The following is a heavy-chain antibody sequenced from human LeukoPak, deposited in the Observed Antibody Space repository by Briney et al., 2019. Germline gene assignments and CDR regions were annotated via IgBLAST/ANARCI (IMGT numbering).Heavy chain of an antibody. CDR1: GLTSRNYA. V-gene: IGHV3-23*01. CDR3: AEGSGSSCYSPCDY. CDR2: ICANDGNT. D-gene: IGHD2-15*01. Sequence: GGSLRLSCAASGLTSRNYAMSWVRQAPGKGLEWVSVICANDGNTYYADAVKGRFTISRDNSKDTLYLQMDSLRAEDTAVYYCAEGSGSSCYSPCDYWGQGILVTVSS. J-gene: IGHJ4*02.